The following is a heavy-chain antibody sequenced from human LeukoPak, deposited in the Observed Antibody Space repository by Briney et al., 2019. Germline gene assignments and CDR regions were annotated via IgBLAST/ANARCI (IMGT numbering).Heavy chain of an antibody. CDR1: GYTFTVYY. Sequence: ASVKVSCKASGYTFTVYYMHWVRQAPGQGLEWMGRINPNSGGTNYAQKFQGRVTMTRDTSISTAYMELSRLRSDDTAVYYCARDNRRVYDSSGYYLGYWGQGTLVTVSS. CDR3: ARDNRRVYDSSGYYLGY. V-gene: IGHV1-2*06. J-gene: IGHJ4*02. D-gene: IGHD3-22*01. CDR2: INPNSGGT.